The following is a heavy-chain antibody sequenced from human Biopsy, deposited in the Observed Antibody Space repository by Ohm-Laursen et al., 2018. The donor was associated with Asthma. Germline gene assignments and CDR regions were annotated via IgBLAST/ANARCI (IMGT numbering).Heavy chain of an antibody. J-gene: IGHJ5*02. D-gene: IGHD2-2*01. Sequence: TLSLTCAVYGGSFSGYYWSWIRQPPGKGLEWIGEINHSGSTNYNPSFKSQVTISVDTSKNQFSLKLSSVTAADTAVYYCARAGQCSSTSCYNPGWFDPWGQGTLVTVSS. V-gene: IGHV4-34*01. CDR1: GGSFSGYY. CDR2: INHSGST. CDR3: ARAGQCSSTSCYNPGWFDP.